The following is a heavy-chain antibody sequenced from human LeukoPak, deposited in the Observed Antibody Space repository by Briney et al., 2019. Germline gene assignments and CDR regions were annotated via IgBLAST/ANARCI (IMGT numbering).Heavy chain of an antibody. D-gene: IGHD6-13*01. CDR1: GFTFSSYA. Sequence: PGASLRLSCAASGFTFSSYAMSWVRQAPGKGLERVSAISGSGGSTYYADSVKGRFTISRDNSKNTLYLQMNSLRAEDTAVYYCAKRSYSSSWYSYFQHWGQGTLVTVSS. CDR2: ISGSGGST. J-gene: IGHJ1*01. CDR3: AKRSYSSSWYSYFQH. V-gene: IGHV3-23*01.